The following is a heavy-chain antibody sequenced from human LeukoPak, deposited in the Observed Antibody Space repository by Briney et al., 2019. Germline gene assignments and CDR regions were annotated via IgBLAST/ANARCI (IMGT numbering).Heavy chain of an antibody. J-gene: IGHJ4*02. CDR2: ISHRENNQ. Sequence: GRSLRLSCAASGFTFSKYAIHWVRQAPGKGLEWVALISHRENNQNYADSVKGRFTTSRDTSKSMVYLQLNNLRTEDTAVYYCAKERTPYDYGAEFEYWGQGTLVTVSS. D-gene: IGHD3-16*01. CDR1: GFTFSKYA. CDR3: AKERTPYDYGAEFEY. V-gene: IGHV3-30*18.